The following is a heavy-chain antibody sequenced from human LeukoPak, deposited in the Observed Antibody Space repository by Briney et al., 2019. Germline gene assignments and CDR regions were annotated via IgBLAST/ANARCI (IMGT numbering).Heavy chain of an antibody. CDR3: AREVVPAALAYYYYYMDV. Sequence: SQTLSLTCAISGDSVSSNSAAWNWIRQSPSRGLEWLGRTYYRSKWYNDCAVSVKSRITINPDTSKNQFSLQLNSVTPEDTAVYYCAREVVPAALAYYYYYMDVWGKGTTVTVSS. J-gene: IGHJ6*03. V-gene: IGHV6-1*01. D-gene: IGHD2-2*01. CDR1: GDSVSSNSAA. CDR2: TYYRSKWYN.